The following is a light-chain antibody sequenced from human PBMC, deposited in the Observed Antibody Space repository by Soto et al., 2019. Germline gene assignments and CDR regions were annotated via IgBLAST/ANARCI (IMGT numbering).Light chain of an antibody. CDR1: QNIYYN. J-gene: IGKJ1*01. V-gene: IGKV3-15*01. CDR2: RAS. CDR3: LQYHNLWA. Sequence: ILMTQSPATVSVSPGESATLSCRASQNIYYNVAWYQQRPGQAPRLLIYRASTRAPGVPARFSGSGSGTEFTLTISSLQPEDFTDYSCLQYHNLWAFGQGTKV.